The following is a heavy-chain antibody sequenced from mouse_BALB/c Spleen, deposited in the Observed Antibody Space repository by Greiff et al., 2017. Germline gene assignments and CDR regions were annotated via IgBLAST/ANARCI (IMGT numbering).Heavy chain of an antibody. Sequence: EVKLMESGPGLVKPSQSLSLTCSVTGYSITSGYYWNWIRQFPGNKLEWMGYISYDGSNNYNPSLKNRISITRDTSKNQFFLKLNSVTTEDTATYYCAGPPYAMDYWGQGTSVTVSS. J-gene: IGHJ4*01. CDR2: ISYDGSN. CDR1: GYSITSGYY. CDR3: AGPPYAMDY. V-gene: IGHV3-6*02.